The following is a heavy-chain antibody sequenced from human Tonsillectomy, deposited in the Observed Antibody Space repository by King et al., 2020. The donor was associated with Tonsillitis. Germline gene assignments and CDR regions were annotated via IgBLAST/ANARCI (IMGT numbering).Heavy chain of an antibody. Sequence: MQLQESGPGLVKSSETLSLTCTVSGGSIRSYYWTWIRQPAGKGLEWIGRIYTSGSTNYNPSLKSRVTMSVDTSKNQFSLKLNSVTAADTAVYYCARWSQLRGDEDWFDPWGQGTLVTVSS. CDR3: ARWSQLRGDEDWFDP. V-gene: IGHV4-4*07. D-gene: IGHD3-16*01. CDR2: IYTSGST. CDR1: GGSIRSYY. J-gene: IGHJ5*02.